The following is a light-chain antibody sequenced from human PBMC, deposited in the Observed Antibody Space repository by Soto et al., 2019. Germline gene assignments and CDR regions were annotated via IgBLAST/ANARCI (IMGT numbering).Light chain of an antibody. CDR1: PTISSW. J-gene: IGKJ1*01. CDR3: QHYNSYSEA. V-gene: IGKV1-5*03. Sequence: DIQMTPSPSTLSGSVGESLTITRRASPTISSWLAWYQQNPGKANKLLIYKASTLKSGVPSRFSGSGSGTEFTLTISSLQPDEFATYYCQHYNSYSEAFGQGSKVDIK. CDR2: KAS.